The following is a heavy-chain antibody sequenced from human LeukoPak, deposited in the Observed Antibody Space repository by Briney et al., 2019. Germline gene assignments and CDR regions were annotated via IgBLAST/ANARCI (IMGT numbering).Heavy chain of an antibody. D-gene: IGHD3-10*01. J-gene: IGHJ4*02. CDR2: IKQDECEK. CDR1: GFTFSSYW. V-gene: IGHV3-7*01. Sequence: GGSLRLSCAVSGFTFSSYWMSWVRQAPGKGPEWVANIKQDECEKDFVDSVKGRFTISRDNAKNSLYLQMNSLRAEDTAVYYCAREPTYSYGSGSLDYWGQGTLVTVSS. CDR3: AREPTYSYGSGSLDY.